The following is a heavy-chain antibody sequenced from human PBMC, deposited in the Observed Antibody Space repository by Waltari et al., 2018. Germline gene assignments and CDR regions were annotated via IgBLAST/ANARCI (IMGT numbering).Heavy chain of an antibody. D-gene: IGHD2-15*01. CDR3: ARDRSGGWYYDY. J-gene: IGHJ4*02. Sequence: QVQLVESGGGVIQPGRSLRLSCPASGFTFTSYGMHWVRQAPGKGLEWVAVIWYDGSNKYYADSVKGRFTISRDNSKNTLYLQMNSLRAEDTAVYYCARDRSGGWYYDYWGQGTLVTVSS. V-gene: IGHV3-33*08. CDR2: IWYDGSNK. CDR1: GFTFTSYG.